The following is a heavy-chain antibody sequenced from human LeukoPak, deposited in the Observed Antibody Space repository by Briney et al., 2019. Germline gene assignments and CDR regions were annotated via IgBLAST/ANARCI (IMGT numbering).Heavy chain of an antibody. CDR2: ISAYNGNT. J-gene: IGHJ5*02. V-gene: IGHV1-18*04. CDR3: ARTGYCSGGSCGRDWFDP. Sequence: ASVKVSCKASGYTFTGDFIHWVRQAPGQGLEWMGWISAYNGNTNYAQKLQGRVTMTTDTSTSTAYMELRSLRSDDTAVYYCARTGYCSGGSCGRDWFDPWGQGTLVTVSS. CDR1: GYTFTGDF. D-gene: IGHD2-15*01.